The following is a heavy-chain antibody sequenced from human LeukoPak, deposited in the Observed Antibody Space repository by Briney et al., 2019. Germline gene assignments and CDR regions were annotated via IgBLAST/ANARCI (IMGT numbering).Heavy chain of an antibody. Sequence: PSETLSLTCAVYGGSFSGYYCCWIRQPPGKGLEWIGEINHSGSTNCNPSLKSRVTTSVDTSKNQFSLKRSSVTAADTAVYYCARHGSVSSGTLVWGQGTLVTVSS. V-gene: IGHV4-34*01. J-gene: IGHJ4*02. CDR2: INHSGST. D-gene: IGHD3-22*01. CDR3: ARHGSVSSGTLV. CDR1: GGSFSGYY.